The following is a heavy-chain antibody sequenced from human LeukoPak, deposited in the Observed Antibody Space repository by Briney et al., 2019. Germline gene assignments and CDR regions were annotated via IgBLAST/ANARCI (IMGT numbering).Heavy chain of an antibody. CDR1: GGSISSYY. CDR3: ARSPIQLWYYFDY. Sequence: RLETLSLTCTVSGGSISSYYWSWIRQPPGKELKWIGYIYYSGSTNYNPSLKSRVTISVDTSRNQFSLKLSSVTAADTAVYYCARSPIQLWYYFDYWGQGTLVTVSS. D-gene: IGHD5-18*01. V-gene: IGHV4-59*08. J-gene: IGHJ4*02. CDR2: IYYSGST.